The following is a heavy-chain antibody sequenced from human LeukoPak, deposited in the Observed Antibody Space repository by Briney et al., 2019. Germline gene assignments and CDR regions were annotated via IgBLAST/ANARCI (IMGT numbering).Heavy chain of an antibody. V-gene: IGHV3-30*02. J-gene: IGHJ4*02. D-gene: IGHD3-9*01. CDR3: AKGDFDWLTHFDY. CDR2: IRYDGSNK. CDR1: GFTFSSYG. Sequence: PGGSLRLSCAASGFTFSSYGMHWVRQAPGKGLEWVAFIRYDGSNKYYADSVKGRFTISRDNSKNTLYLQMNSLRAEDTAVYYCAKGDFDWLTHFDYWGQGTLVTVSS.